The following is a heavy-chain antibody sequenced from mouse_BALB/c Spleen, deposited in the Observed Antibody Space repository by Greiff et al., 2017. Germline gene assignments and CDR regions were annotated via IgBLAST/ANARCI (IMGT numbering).Heavy chain of an antibody. V-gene: IGHV5-6-4*01. CDR1: GFTFSSYT. CDR3: TRDQGGNPFFDY. Sequence: EVHLVESGGGLVKPGGSLKLSCAASGFTFSSYTMSWVRQTPEKRLEWVATISSGGSYTYYPDSVKGRFTISRDNAKNTLYLQMSSLKSEDTAMYYCTRDQGGNPFFDYWGQGTTLTVSS. J-gene: IGHJ2*01. CDR2: ISSGGSYT. D-gene: IGHD1-1*02.